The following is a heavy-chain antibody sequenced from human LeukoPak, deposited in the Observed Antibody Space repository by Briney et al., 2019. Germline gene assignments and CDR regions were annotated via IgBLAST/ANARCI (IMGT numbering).Heavy chain of an antibody. CDR3: ATHYDSSGYYPYYYYYYYMDV. J-gene: IGHJ6*03. V-gene: IGHV4-59*01. CDR1: GGSISSYY. CDR2: IYYSGST. Sequence: SETLSLTCTVSGGSISSYYWSWIRQPPGKGQEGVGYIYYSGSTNYNPSLKSRVTISVDTSKNQFSLKLSSVTAADTAVYYCATHYDSSGYYPYYYYYYYMDVWGKGTTVTVSS. D-gene: IGHD3-22*01.